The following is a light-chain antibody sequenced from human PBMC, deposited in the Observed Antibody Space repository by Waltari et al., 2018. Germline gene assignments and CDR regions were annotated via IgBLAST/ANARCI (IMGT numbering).Light chain of an antibody. CDR1: STDVGAYDY. V-gene: IGLV2-14*03. Sequence: QSALAQPASVSGSPGQSITISCTGTSTDVGAYDYVSWYQQHPGKAPSLIIYDVNHRPSGLPDRFAGSKSGNTASLSISGLQAEDEADYYCNSFTTSFTFVFGTGTKVTVL. CDR3: NSFTTSFTFV. CDR2: DVN. J-gene: IGLJ1*01.